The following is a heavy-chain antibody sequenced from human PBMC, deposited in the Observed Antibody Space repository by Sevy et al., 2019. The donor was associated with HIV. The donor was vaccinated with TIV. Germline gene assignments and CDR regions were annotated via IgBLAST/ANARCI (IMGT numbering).Heavy chain of an antibody. CDR2: IRSKANSYAT. CDR1: GFTFSGSA. Sequence: GGSLRLSCAASGFTFSGSAMHWVRQASGKGLEWVGRIRSKANSYATAYAASVKGRFTISRDDSKNTAYLQINSLKTEDTAVYYCTRLGGVDYYGSGSYGDAFDIWGQGTMVTVSS. D-gene: IGHD3-10*01. CDR3: TRLGGVDYYGSGSYGDAFDI. J-gene: IGHJ3*02. V-gene: IGHV3-73*01.